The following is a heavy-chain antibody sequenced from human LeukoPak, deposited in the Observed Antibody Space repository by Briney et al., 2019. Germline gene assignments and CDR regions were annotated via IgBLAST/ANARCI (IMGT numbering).Heavy chain of an antibody. CDR2: INPNRDGT. V-gene: IGHV1-2*02. CDR3: ARGTGYSYESSGYYHHAFDI. D-gene: IGHD3-22*01. CDR1: GYTFTGYY. J-gene: IGHJ3*02. Sequence: ASVNVSCKASGYTFTGYYMHWVRQAPGQGLEWMGWINPNRDGTNYAQNFTRRVTMTTDTSIRRAYMELSRLRSDDTAVYYCARGTGYSYESSGYYHHAFDIWGLGTMVTVSS.